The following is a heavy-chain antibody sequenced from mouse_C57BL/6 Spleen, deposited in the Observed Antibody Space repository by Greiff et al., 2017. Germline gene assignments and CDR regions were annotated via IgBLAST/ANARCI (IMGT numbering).Heavy chain of an antibody. CDR1: GYTFTSYW. CDR2: IDPTSGGT. CDR3: ARKEADDNSLAY. V-gene: IGHV1-72*01. Sequence: VQLQQPGAELVKPGASVKLSCKASGYTFTSYWMHWVKQRHGLGLEWIGRIDPTSGGTKYNEKFKSKATLTVDKPSSTAYMQLRSLTYEDSAVYCVARKEADDNSLAYWGQGTLVTVSA. D-gene: IGHD2-1*01. J-gene: IGHJ3*01.